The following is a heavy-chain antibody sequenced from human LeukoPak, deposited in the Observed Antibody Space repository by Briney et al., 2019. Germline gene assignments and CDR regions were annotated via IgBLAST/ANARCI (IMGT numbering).Heavy chain of an antibody. CDR1: GGSFSGYY. CDR3: ARVVSVVGATFDY. CDR2: INHSGST. Sequence: SSETLSLTCAVYGGSFSGYYWSWIRQPPGKGLEWIGEINHSGSTNYNPSLKSRVTISVDTSKNQFSLKLSSATAADTAVYYCARVVSVVGATFDYWGQGTLVTVSS. V-gene: IGHV4-34*01. D-gene: IGHD1-26*01. J-gene: IGHJ4*02.